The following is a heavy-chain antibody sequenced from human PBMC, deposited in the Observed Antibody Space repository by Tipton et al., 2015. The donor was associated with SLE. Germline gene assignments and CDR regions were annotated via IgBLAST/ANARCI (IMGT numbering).Heavy chain of an antibody. V-gene: IGHV7-4-1*02. CDR2: INTNTGNP. Sequence: QLVQSGAEVKKPGASVKVSCKASGYTFTSYAMNWVRQAPGQGLEWMGWINTNTGNPTYAQGFTGRFAFSLDTSVSTAYLQISSLKAEDTAVYYCARDYDYVWGSYRRAYYMDVWGKGTTVTVSS. CDR3: ARDYDYVWGSYRRAYYMDV. CDR1: GYTFTSYA. D-gene: IGHD3-16*02. J-gene: IGHJ6*03.